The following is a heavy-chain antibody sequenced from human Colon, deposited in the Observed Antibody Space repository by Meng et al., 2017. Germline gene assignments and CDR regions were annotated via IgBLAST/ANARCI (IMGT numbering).Heavy chain of an antibody. CDR3: ARGGPHPDSSGFHWYFDL. J-gene: IGHJ2*01. CDR1: GYTFINYA. V-gene: IGHV7-4-1*02. Sequence: QGQMVQSWSELKKPGASGKVSCKASGYTFINYAINWVRQAPGQGLEWMGWINTHTGNPTYGQGFTGRFVLSSDTSVSTANLQISSLKAEDTAVYYCARGGPHPDSSGFHWYFDLWGRGTLVTVSS. CDR2: INTHTGNP. D-gene: IGHD3-22*01.